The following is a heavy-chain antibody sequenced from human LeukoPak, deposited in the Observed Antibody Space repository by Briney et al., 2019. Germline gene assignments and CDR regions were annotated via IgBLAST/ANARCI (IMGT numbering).Heavy chain of an antibody. D-gene: IGHD3-10*01. V-gene: IGHV3-48*02. Sequence: GGSLRLSCAASGFTFSSYSMNWVRQAPGKGLEWISYVSYSSRTIYYADSVKGRFTISRDNAKNSLYLQMNSLRDEDTAVYCCARDAHIVRGVNPLDYWGQGTLVTVSS. CDR3: ARDAHIVRGVNPLDY. CDR1: GFTFSSYS. J-gene: IGHJ4*02. CDR2: VSYSSRTI.